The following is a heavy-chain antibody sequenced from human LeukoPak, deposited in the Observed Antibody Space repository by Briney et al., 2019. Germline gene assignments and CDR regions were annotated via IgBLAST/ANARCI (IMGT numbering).Heavy chain of an antibody. CDR1: GFTFSSYS. V-gene: IGHV3-23*01. CDR3: AKDSPRVVGATNY. Sequence: GGSLRLSCAASGFTFSSYSMNWVRQAPGKGLEWVSAISGSGGSTYYADSVKGRFTISRDNSKNTLYLQMNSLRAEDTAVYYCAKDSPRVVGATNYWGQGTLVTVSS. D-gene: IGHD1-26*01. J-gene: IGHJ4*02. CDR2: ISGSGGST.